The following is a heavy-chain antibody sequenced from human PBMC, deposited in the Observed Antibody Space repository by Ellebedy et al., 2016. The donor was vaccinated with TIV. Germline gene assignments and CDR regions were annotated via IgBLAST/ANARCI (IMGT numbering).Heavy chain of an antibody. J-gene: IGHJ3*02. V-gene: IGHV4-59*01. CDR1: GGSISNYY. CDR3: ARGGVYGSDYHDAFEI. CDR2: IYYSGST. Sequence: MPSETLSLTCIVSGGSISNYYWSWIRQPPGKGLEWIGYIYYSGSTNYNPSLKSRVTISVDTSKNQFSLKLSSVTAADTAVYYCARGGVYGSDYHDAFEIWGQGTMVPVSA. D-gene: IGHD3-10*01.